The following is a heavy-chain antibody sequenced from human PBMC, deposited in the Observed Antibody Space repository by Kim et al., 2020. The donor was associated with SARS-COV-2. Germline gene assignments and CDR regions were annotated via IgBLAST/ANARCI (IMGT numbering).Heavy chain of an antibody. Sequence: GGSLRLSCSASGFTFSSYSMNWVRQAPGKGLEWVSAIDPSSTYIYYADSVKGRFTISRDNAKNSLYLQMNSLRAEDTAVFYCARRDGASDTGYWFDPWGQGNLVTVPS. CDR1: GFTFSSYS. CDR3: ARRDGASDTGYWFDP. D-gene: IGHD1-26*01. CDR2: IDPSSTYI. J-gene: IGHJ5*02. V-gene: IGHV3-21*01.